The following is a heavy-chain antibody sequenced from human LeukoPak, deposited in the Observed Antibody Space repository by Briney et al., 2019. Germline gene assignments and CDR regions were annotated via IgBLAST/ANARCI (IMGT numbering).Heavy chain of an antibody. J-gene: IGHJ4*02. D-gene: IGHD1-26*01. CDR1: GFTFSSYS. Sequence: GGSLGLSCATSGFTFSSYSMHWVRQAPGKGLEWVSYISSSSSAIKYADSVKGRFTISRDNAKNSLYLQMNSLRDKDTAVYYCARDLYYGFDYWGQGTLVSVSS. CDR2: ISSSSSAI. V-gene: IGHV3-48*02. CDR3: ARDLYYGFDY.